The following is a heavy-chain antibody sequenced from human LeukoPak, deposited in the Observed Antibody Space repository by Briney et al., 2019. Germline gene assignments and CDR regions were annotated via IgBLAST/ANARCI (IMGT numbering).Heavy chain of an antibody. D-gene: IGHD1-26*01. V-gene: IGHV3-7*03. CDR2: IKKDGSEK. J-gene: IGHJ3*02. CDR3: TRHWDSGSYEFPDAFDI. Sequence: GGSLRLSCAASGFTFSSYWMSWVRQAPGKGLEWVANIKKDGSEKYSVDSVKGRFTISRDNAKTSLYLQMNSLKTEDTAIYYCTRHWDSGSYEFPDAFDIWGQGTMVTVSS. CDR1: GFTFSSYW.